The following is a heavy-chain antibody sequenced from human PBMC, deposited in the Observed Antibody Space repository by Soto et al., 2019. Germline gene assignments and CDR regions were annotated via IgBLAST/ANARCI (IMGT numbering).Heavy chain of an antibody. D-gene: IGHD3-9*01. J-gene: IGHJ3*02. CDR3: ARRQLEGNYDILTGYYPHDAFDI. CDR2: IYYSGST. Sequence: SETLSLTCTVSGGSISSYYWSCIRQPPGKGLEWIGYIYYSGSTNYNPSLKSRVTISVDTSKNQFSLKLSSVTAADTAVYYCARRQLEGNYDILTGYYPHDAFDIWGQGTMVT. V-gene: IGHV4-59*08. CDR1: GGSISSYY.